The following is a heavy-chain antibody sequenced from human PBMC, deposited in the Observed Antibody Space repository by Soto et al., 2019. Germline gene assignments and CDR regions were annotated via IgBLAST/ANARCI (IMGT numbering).Heavy chain of an antibody. V-gene: IGHV5-51*01. J-gene: IGHJ6*02. CDR3: ARHAEYSYGHYYYYGMDV. CDR1: GYSFTSYW. Sequence: PGESLKISCKGSGYSFTSYWIGWVRQMPGKGLEWMGIIYPGDSDTRYSPSFQGQVTISADKSISTAYLQWSSLKASDTAMYYCARHAEYSYGHYYYYGMDVWGQGTTVTVSS. CDR2: IYPGDSDT. D-gene: IGHD5-18*01.